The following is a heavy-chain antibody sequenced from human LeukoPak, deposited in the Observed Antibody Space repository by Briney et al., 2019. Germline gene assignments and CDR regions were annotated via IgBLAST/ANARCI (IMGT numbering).Heavy chain of an antibody. Sequence: PSETLSLTCTVSGGSISSGDYYWSWIRQPPGKGLEWIGYIYYSGSTYYNPSLKSRVTISVDTSKNQFSLKLSSVTAADTAVYYCARAVTTVTTPNYFDYWGQGTLVTVSS. CDR2: IYYSGST. J-gene: IGHJ4*02. D-gene: IGHD4-17*01. CDR3: ARAVTTVTTPNYFDY. V-gene: IGHV4-30-4*01. CDR1: GGSISSGDYY.